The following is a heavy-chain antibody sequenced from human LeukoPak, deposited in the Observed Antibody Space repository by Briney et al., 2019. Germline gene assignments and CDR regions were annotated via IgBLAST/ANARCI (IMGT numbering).Heavy chain of an antibody. V-gene: IGHV4-59*12. D-gene: IGHD3-22*01. J-gene: IGHJ4*02. CDR1: GGSIRSYY. Sequence: SETLSLTCTVSGGSIRSYYWSWIRQPPGKGLEWIGYIYYSGSSNYNPSLKSRVTISIDTSKNQFSPKLTSVTAADTAVYYCATDTYDTSDFYYFDSWGQGTLVTVSS. CDR2: IYYSGSS. CDR3: ATDTYDTSDFYYFDS.